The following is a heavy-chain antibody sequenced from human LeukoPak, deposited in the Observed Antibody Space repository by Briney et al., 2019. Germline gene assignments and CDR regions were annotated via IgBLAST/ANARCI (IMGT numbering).Heavy chain of an antibody. D-gene: IGHD3-10*01. V-gene: IGHV4-34*01. CDR1: GGSFSGYY. CDR3: ARARADIWFGGSRFDP. Sequence: SETLSLTCAVYGGSFSGYYWSWIRQPPGKGLEWIGEINHSGSTNYNPSLKSRVTISVDTSKNQFSLKLSSVTAADTAVYYCARARADIWFGGSRFDPWGQGTLVTVSS. J-gene: IGHJ5*02. CDR2: INHSGST.